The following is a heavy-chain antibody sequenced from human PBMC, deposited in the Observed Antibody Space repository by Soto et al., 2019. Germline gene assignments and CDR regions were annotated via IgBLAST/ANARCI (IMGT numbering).Heavy chain of an antibody. CDR3: AAWTTVVTPYYGMDV. CDR1: GFTFSSYA. Sequence: GGSLRLSCAASGFTFSSYAMSWVRQAPGKGLEWVSAISGSGGSTYYADSVKGRFTISRDNSKNTLYLQMNSLRAEDTAVYYSAAWTTVVTPYYGMDVWGQGTTVTVSS. CDR2: ISGSGGST. V-gene: IGHV3-23*01. D-gene: IGHD4-17*01. J-gene: IGHJ6*02.